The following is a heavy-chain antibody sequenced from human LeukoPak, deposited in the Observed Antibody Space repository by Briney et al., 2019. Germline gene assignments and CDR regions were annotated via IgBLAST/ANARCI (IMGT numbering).Heavy chain of an antibody. CDR2: INPNSGGT. Sequence: ASVKVSCKASGYTFTGYYMHWVRQAPGQGLEWMGWINPNSGGTNYAQKFQGRVTMTKDTSISTAYMELSRLRSDDTAVYYCARDGRITIFGVVMIAPSNWFDPWGQGTLVTVSS. V-gene: IGHV1-2*02. D-gene: IGHD3-3*01. CDR1: GYTFTGYY. CDR3: ARDGRITIFGVVMIAPSNWFDP. J-gene: IGHJ5*02.